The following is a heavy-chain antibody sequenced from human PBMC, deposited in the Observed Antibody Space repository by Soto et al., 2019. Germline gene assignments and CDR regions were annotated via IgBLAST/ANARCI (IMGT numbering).Heavy chain of an antibody. CDR3: ARHVGGLGDLAYHYYYYGMDV. V-gene: IGHV4-39*01. CDR1: GASIRSSGDY. CDR2: FHSSGNT. Sequence: SETLSLTCTVSGASIRSSGDYWAWIRPSPGKGLEWIGSFHSSGNTYYNPSLKSRVAIFVDTSKNQFSLKLRSVTAADTAMFYCARHVGGLGDLAYHYYYYGMDVWGQGTTVTVSS. D-gene: IGHD3-3*02. J-gene: IGHJ6*02.